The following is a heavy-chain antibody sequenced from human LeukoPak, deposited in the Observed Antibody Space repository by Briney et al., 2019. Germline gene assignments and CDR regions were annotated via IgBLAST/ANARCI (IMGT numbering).Heavy chain of an antibody. CDR3: ARVDTAMVIDY. Sequence: SVKVSCKASGGTFSSYAISWVRQAPGQGLGWMGRIIPILGIANYAQKFQGRVTITADKSTSTAYMEPSSLRSEDTAVYYCARVDTAMVIDYWGQGTLVTVSS. D-gene: IGHD5-18*01. J-gene: IGHJ4*02. CDR1: GGTFSSYA. V-gene: IGHV1-69*04. CDR2: IIPILGIA.